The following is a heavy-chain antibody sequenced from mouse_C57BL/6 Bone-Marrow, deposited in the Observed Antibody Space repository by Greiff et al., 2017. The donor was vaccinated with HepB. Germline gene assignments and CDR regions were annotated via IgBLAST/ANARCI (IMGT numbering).Heavy chain of an antibody. CDR2: INPNNGGT. CDR1: GYTFTDYY. J-gene: IGHJ3*01. CDR3: ARGGSLLRGFAWFAY. D-gene: IGHD1-2*01. Sequence: VQLQQSGPELVKPGASVKISCKASGYTFTDYYMNWVKQSHGKSLEWIGDINPNNGGTSYNQKFKGKATLTVDKSSSTAYMELRSLTSEDSAVYYCARGGSLLRGFAWFAYWGQGTLVTVSA. V-gene: IGHV1-26*01.